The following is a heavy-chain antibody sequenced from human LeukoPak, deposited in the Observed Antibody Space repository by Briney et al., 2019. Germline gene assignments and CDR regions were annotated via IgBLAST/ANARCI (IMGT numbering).Heavy chain of an antibody. Sequence: PGGSLRLSCAASGFTVSSNYMSWVRQAPGRGLEWVSVIYSGGSTYYADSVKGRFTISRDNSKNTVYLQMNSLRAEDTAVYYCARGGGYYSTSSRYFDYWGQGTLVTVSS. D-gene: IGHD3-22*01. CDR1: GFTVSSNY. CDR3: ARGGGYYSTSSRYFDY. V-gene: IGHV3-66*01. J-gene: IGHJ4*02. CDR2: IYSGGST.